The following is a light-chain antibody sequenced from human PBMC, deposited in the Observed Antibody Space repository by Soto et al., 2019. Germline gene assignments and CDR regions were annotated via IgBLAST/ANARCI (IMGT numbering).Light chain of an antibody. Sequence: AIQMTQSPSSLSASVGERVTITCRASQDIRNDLGWYQQKPGKAPNLLISAAASLQSGVPSRFSGSGSGTDFTLTISSLQPEDFGTYYCQQSYRTPHTFGPGTKLETK. CDR1: QDIRND. J-gene: IGKJ2*01. V-gene: IGKV1-6*01. CDR3: QQSYRTPHT. CDR2: AAA.